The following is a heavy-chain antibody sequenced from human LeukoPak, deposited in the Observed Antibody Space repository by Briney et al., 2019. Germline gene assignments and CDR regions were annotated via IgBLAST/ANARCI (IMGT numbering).Heavy chain of an antibody. CDR1: GGSISSYY. V-gene: IGHV4-59*05. J-gene: IGHJ4*02. CDR2: IYYSGST. D-gene: IGHD6-13*01. Sequence: SETLSLTCTVSGGSISSYYWSWIRQPPGKGLEWIGSIYYSGSTYYNPSLKSRVTISVDTSKNQFSLKLSSVTAADTAVYYCARRPAAAATYYFDYWGQGTLVTVSS. CDR3: ARRPAAAATYYFDY.